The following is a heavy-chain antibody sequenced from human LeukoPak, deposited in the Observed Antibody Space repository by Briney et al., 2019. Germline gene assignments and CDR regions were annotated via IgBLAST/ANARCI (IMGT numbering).Heavy chain of an antibody. V-gene: IGHV3-20*04. CDR1: GFRFDDHG. CDR3: AGGDRNGWYFDY. Sequence: PGGSLRLSCAASGFRFDDHGTSWVRQVPGKGLEWVSGINWNGASTGYGDSVKGRFTISRDNAKNSLYLQMNSLRAEDTALYYCAGGDRNGWYFDYWGQGILVTVSS. J-gene: IGHJ4*02. D-gene: IGHD6-19*01. CDR2: INWNGAST.